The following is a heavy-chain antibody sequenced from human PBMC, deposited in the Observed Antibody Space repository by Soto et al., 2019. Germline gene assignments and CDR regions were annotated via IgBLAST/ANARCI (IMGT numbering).Heavy chain of an antibody. D-gene: IGHD3-22*01. CDR3: TTEAYYDSSGSISGY. CDR2: IKSKTDGGTT. V-gene: IGHV3-15*01. J-gene: IGHJ4*01. CDR1: GFTFSNAW. Sequence: GGSLRLSCAASGFTFSNAWMSWVRQAPGKGLEWVGRIKSKTDGGTTDYAAPVKGRFTISRDDSKNTLYLQMNSLKTEDTAVYYCTTEAYYDSSGSISGYRGHLTLFTVSS.